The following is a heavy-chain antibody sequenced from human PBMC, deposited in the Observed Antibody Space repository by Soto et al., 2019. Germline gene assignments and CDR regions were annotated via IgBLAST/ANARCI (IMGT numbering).Heavy chain of an antibody. D-gene: IGHD3-3*01. CDR2: ISYDGSNK. Sequence: AGGSLRLSCAASGFTFSSYGMHWVRQAPGKGLEWVAVISYDGSNKYYADSVKGRFTISRDNSKNTLYLQMNSLRAEDTAVYYCAKDRGSTIFGGMDVWGQGTTVTVSS. CDR3: AKDRGSTIFGGMDV. CDR1: GFTFSSYG. V-gene: IGHV3-30*18. J-gene: IGHJ6*02.